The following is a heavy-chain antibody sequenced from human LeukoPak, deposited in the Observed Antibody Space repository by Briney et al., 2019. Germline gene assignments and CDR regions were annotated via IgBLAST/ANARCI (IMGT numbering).Heavy chain of an antibody. CDR2: INPNSGGT. J-gene: IGHJ4*02. V-gene: IGHV1-2*02. Sequence: ASVEVSCKASGYTFTGYYMHWVRQAPGQGLEWMGWINPNSGGTNYAQKFQGRVTMTRDTSISTAYMELSRLRSDDTAVYYCARDFSPTWFGESGGFDYWGQGTLVTVSS. CDR3: ARDFSPTWFGESGGFDY. CDR1: GYTFTGYY. D-gene: IGHD3-10*01.